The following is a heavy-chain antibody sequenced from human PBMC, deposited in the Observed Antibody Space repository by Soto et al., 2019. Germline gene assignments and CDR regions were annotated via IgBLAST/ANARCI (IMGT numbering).Heavy chain of an antibody. CDR2: IIPIFGTA. CDR3: ARASEDYVWGSYRYTPGY. CDR1: GGTFSSYA. Sequence: QVQLVQSGAEVKKPGSSVKVSCKASGGTFSSYAISWVRQAPGQGLEWMGGIIPIFGTANYAQKFQGRVTITADESTSTAYMELSSLRPEDTAAYYCARASEDYVWGSYRYTPGYWGQGTLVTVSS. J-gene: IGHJ4*02. D-gene: IGHD3-16*02. V-gene: IGHV1-69*01.